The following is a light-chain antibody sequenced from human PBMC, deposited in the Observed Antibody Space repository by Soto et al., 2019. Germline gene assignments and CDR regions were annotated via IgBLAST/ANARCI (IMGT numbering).Light chain of an antibody. CDR2: GNI. CDR1: SSNIGAGYD. Sequence: QAVVTQPPSMSGAPGQRVTISCTGSSSNIGAGYDVHWYQQLPGTAPKLLIYGNINRPSGVPDRISGSKSGTSASLAITGLQAEDEADYYCQSYDSSLSLYVFGTGTKVTVL. J-gene: IGLJ1*01. CDR3: QSYDSSLSLYV. V-gene: IGLV1-40*01.